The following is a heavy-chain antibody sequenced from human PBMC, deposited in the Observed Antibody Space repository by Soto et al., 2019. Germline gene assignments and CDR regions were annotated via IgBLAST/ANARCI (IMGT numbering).Heavy chain of an antibody. Sequence: QVQLVESGGGVVQPGRSLRLSCAASGFTFSSYGMHWVRQAPGKGLEWVAVIWYDGSNKYYADSVKGRFTISRDNSKNTAYLQKNSLRTGGTGVYYRAKDSAHGGYFELRGRGT. D-gene: IGHD3-10*01. J-gene: IGHJ2*01. CDR1: GFTFSSYG. CDR2: IWYDGSNK. V-gene: IGHV3-33*06. CDR3: AKDSAHGGYFEL.